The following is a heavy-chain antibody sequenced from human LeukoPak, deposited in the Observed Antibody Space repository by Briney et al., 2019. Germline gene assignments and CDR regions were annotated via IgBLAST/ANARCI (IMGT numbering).Heavy chain of an antibody. CDR1: GGSISSSSYY. J-gene: IGHJ5*02. CDR3: ARHALTTIFGVAPNWFDP. D-gene: IGHD3-3*01. Sequence: PSETLSLTCTVSGGSISSSSYYWGWIRQPPGKWLEWIGSIYYSGSTYYNPSLKSRVTISVDTSKNQFSLKLSSVTAADTAVYYCARHALTTIFGVAPNWFDPWGQGTLVTVSS. V-gene: IGHV4-39*01. CDR2: IYYSGST.